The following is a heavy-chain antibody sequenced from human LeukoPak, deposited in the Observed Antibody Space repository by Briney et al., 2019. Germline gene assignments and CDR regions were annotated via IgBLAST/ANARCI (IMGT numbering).Heavy chain of an antibody. J-gene: IGHJ4*02. V-gene: IGHV3-11*01. Sequence: PGGSLRLSCAASGFTFSDYYMSWIRQAPGKGLEWVSYISSSGSTIYYADSVKGRFTISRDNAKNSLYLQMNSLRAEDTAVYYCARSLALDGYNLYYFDYWGQGTLVTVSS. CDR1: GFTFSDYY. CDR2: ISSSGSTI. D-gene: IGHD5-24*01. CDR3: ARSLALDGYNLYYFDY.